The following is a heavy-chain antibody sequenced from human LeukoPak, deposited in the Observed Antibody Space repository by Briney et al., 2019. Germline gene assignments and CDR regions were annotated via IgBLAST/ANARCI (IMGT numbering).Heavy chain of an antibody. Sequence: GGSLRLSCAASGFTFSSYEMNWVRQAPGKGLEWVSYISSSGSTIYYADSVKGRFTISRDNAKNSLHLQMNSLRAEDTAVYYCARSSYSSGWYTFFDYWGQGTLVTVSS. D-gene: IGHD6-19*01. V-gene: IGHV3-48*03. CDR3: ARSSYSSGWYTFFDY. CDR1: GFTFSSYE. J-gene: IGHJ4*02. CDR2: ISSSGSTI.